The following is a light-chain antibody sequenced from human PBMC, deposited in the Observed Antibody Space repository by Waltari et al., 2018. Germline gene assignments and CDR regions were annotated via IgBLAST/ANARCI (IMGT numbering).Light chain of an antibody. Sequence: FMLPQSRPVSESPGKTITISCTRSSGSITSNYMQWYQQRPGSAPTPVIYEDDQRPSGVPDRFSGSLDFSSNSASLTISGLQTEDEADYFCQSYDSISQDVIFGGGTRLTVL. CDR2: EDD. J-gene: IGLJ2*01. V-gene: IGLV6-57*03. CDR3: QSYDSISQDVI. CDR1: SGSITSNY.